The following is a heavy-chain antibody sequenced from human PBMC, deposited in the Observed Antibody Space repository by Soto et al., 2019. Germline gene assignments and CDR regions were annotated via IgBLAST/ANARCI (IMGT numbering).Heavy chain of an antibody. J-gene: IGHJ6*02. Sequence: QAQLVQSGVEVKKPGASVKVSCKASGYTFSSYGINWVRQAPGQGLEWLGWISPYNDDTRYSQKLQGRVTXTXXXSXXTAYMALRSLRSDDTAVYFCARGGYYDSSGSRNYHYYGMDVWGQGTTVTVSS. CDR3: ARGGYYDSSGSRNYHYYGMDV. CDR2: ISPYNDDT. V-gene: IGHV1-18*01. CDR1: GYTFSSYG. D-gene: IGHD3-22*01.